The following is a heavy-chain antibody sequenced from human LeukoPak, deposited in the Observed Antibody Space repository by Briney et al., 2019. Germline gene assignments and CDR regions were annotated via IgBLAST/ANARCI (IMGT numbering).Heavy chain of an antibody. V-gene: IGHV4-61*02. CDR1: GGSISSSTYY. CDR2: IYTSGST. Sequence: SETLSLTCTVSGGSISSSTYYWGWIRQPAGKGLEWIGRIYTSGSTNYNPSLKSRVTMSVDTSKNQFSLKLSSVTAADTAVYYCAREGVWGSYRYWGQGTLVTVSS. J-gene: IGHJ4*02. D-gene: IGHD3-16*02. CDR3: AREGVWGSYRY.